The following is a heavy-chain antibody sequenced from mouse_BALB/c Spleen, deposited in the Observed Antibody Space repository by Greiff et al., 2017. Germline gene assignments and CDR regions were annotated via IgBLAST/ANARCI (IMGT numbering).Heavy chain of an antibody. CDR1: GFNIKDTY. CDR3: AFLIYYYGSRAWFAY. Sequence: EVQLQQSGAELVKPGASVKLSCTASGFNIKDTYMHWVKQRPEQGLEWIGRIDPANGNTKYDPKFQGKATITADTSSNTAYLQLSSLTSEDTAVYYCAFLIYYYGSRAWFAYWGQGTLVTVSA. D-gene: IGHD1-1*01. CDR2: IDPANGNT. J-gene: IGHJ3*01. V-gene: IGHV14-3*02.